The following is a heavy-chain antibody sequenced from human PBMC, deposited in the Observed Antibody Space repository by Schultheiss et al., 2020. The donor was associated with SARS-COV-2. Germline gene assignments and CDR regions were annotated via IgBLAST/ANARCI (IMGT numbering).Heavy chain of an antibody. Sequence: ASVKVSCKASGYTFTGYYMHWVRQAPGQGLEWMGWINPNSGGTNYAQKFQGRVTMTRDTSISTAYMELSRLRSDDTAVYYCARDGGNSTHRMSDAFDIWGQGTMVTVSS. CDR1: GYTFTGYY. CDR3: ARDGGNSTHRMSDAFDI. J-gene: IGHJ3*02. CDR2: INPNSGGT. D-gene: IGHD4-23*01. V-gene: IGHV1-2*02.